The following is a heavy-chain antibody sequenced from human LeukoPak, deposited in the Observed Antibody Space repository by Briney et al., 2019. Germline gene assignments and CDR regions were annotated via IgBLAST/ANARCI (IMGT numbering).Heavy chain of an antibody. CDR3: AREVDYYGSGNYYYYYGMDV. Sequence: GRSLRLSCAASGFTFSSYAMHWVRQAPGKGLEWVAVISYEGSNKYYADSVKGRFTISRDNSKNTLYLQMNSLRAEDTAVYYCAREVDYYGSGNYYYYYGMDVWGQGTTVTVSS. CDR1: GFTFSSYA. J-gene: IGHJ6*02. V-gene: IGHV3-30-3*01. CDR2: ISYEGSNK. D-gene: IGHD3-10*01.